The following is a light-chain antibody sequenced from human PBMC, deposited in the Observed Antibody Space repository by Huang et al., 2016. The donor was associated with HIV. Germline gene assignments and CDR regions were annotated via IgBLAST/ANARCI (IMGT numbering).Light chain of an antibody. Sequence: EIVMTQSQATLSVSPGERATLSCRASQSVSSNLAWYQQKPGHAPRLLIYGASTRATGIPARFSALGSGTEFTLTISSLQSEDFAVYYCQQYNNWPPMYTFGQGTNLEIK. J-gene: IGKJ2*01. CDR2: GAS. CDR3: QQYNNWPPMYT. CDR1: QSVSSN. V-gene: IGKV3-15*01.